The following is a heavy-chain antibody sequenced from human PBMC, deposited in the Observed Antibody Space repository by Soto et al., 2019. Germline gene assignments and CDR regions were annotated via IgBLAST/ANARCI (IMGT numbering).Heavy chain of an antibody. J-gene: IGHJ4*02. CDR2: IYYSGST. CDR1: GGSISSSSYY. Sequence: PSETLSLTCTVSGGSISSSSYYRGWIRQPPGKGLEWIGSIYYSGSTYYNPSLKSRVTISVDTSKNQFSLKLSSVTAADAAVYYCASVNDYGDYRVDYWGQGTLVTVSS. CDR3: ASVNDYGDYRVDY. V-gene: IGHV4-39*01. D-gene: IGHD4-17*01.